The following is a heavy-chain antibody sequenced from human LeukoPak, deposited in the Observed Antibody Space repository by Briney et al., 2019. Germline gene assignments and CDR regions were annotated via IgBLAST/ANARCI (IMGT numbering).Heavy chain of an antibody. J-gene: IGHJ4*02. CDR3: AKVGPRYSYGPPYFDY. CDR2: ISGSGGST. CDR1: GFTFSSYA. Sequence: GGSLRLSCAASGFTFSSYAMSGVRQAPGKGLEWVSAISGSGGSTYYADSVKGRFTISRDKSKNTLYLQMNSLRAEDTAVYYCAKVGPRYSYGPPYFDYWGQGTLVTVSS. D-gene: IGHD5-18*01. V-gene: IGHV3-23*01.